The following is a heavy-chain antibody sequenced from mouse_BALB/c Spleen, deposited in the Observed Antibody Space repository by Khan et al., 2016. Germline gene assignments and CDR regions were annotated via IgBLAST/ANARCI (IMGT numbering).Heavy chain of an antibody. Sequence: QVQLQQPGAELVKPGASVKLSCKASGYTFTSYYMYWVKQRPGQGLEWIGEINPSNGDTNCNERFKSKATLTVDKSSSTTYMHFSSLTAEDSAVYDCTRAGYDYPFAYWGQGTLVTVSA. J-gene: IGHJ3*01. D-gene: IGHD2-4*01. V-gene: IGHV1S81*02. CDR1: GYTFTSYY. CDR3: TRAGYDYPFAY. CDR2: INPSNGDT.